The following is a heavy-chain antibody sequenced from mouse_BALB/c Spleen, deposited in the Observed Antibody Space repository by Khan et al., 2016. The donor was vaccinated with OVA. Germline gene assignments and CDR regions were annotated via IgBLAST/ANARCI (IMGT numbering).Heavy chain of an antibody. CDR3: ERMERTIN. CDR1: GFTFSSYG. J-gene: IGHJ2*01. V-gene: IGHV5-6-3*01. Sequence: EVKLLESGGGLVQPGGSLKLSCAASGFTFSSYGLSWFRQTPDKRLELVATINSNGVSTYYPDSVKGRFTISRDNAKNTLYLQMSSVKSEDTAMDYCERMERTINWGEGITLTVST. CDR2: INSNGVST.